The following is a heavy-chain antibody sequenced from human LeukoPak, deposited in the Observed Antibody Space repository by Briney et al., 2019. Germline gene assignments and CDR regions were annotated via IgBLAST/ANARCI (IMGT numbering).Heavy chain of an antibody. CDR1: GFTFSSYG. Sequence: GRSLRLSCAASGFTFSSYGMHWVRQAPGKGLEWVAVIWYDGSNKYYADSVKGRFTISRDNSKNTLYLQMNSLRSEDTAVYYCASHAQRSPMIVVVPTFDYWGQGTLVTVSS. D-gene: IGHD3-22*01. V-gene: IGHV3-33*01. CDR3: ASHAQRSPMIVVVPTFDY. J-gene: IGHJ4*02. CDR2: IWYDGSNK.